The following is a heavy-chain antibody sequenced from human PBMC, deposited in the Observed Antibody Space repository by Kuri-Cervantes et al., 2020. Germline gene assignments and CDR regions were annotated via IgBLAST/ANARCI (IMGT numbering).Heavy chain of an antibody. J-gene: IGHJ4*02. CDR3: ARGLGVVVPAAIVWGY. D-gene: IGHD2-2*02. CDR1: GGTFSSYA. CDR2: IIPIFGTA. V-gene: IGHV1-69*13. Sequence: SVKVSCKASGGTFSSYAISWVRQAPGQGLEWMGGIIPIFGTANYAQKFQGRVTITADESTSTAYMELSSLRSEDTAVYYCARGLGVVVPAAIVWGYWGQGTLVTVSS.